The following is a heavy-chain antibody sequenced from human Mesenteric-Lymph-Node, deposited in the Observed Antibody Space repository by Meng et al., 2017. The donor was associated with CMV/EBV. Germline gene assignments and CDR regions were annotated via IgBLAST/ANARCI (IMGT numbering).Heavy chain of an antibody. V-gene: IGHV3-20*04. Sequence: LSCAASGFTFDDYGMSWVRQAPGKGLEWVSGINWNGGSTGCADSVKGRFTISRDDSKNTLYLQMDSLKTEDTAVYYCSTVFQQPDYWGQGTLVTVSS. D-gene: IGHD6-13*01. CDR1: GFTFDDYG. CDR2: INWNGGST. J-gene: IGHJ4*02. CDR3: STVFQQPDY.